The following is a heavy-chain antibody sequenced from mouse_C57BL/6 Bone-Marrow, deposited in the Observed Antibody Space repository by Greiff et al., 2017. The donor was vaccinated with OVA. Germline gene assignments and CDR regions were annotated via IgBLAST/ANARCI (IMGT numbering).Heavy chain of an antibody. J-gene: IGHJ1*03. D-gene: IGHD2-12*01. CDR2: IDPSDSYT. CDR3: ARRDSYWYFDV. CDR1: GYTFTSYW. V-gene: IGHV1-69*01. Sequence: LQQPGAELVMPGASVKLSCKASGYTFTSYWMHWVKQRPGQGLEWIGEIDPSDSYTNYNQKFKGKSTLTVDKSSSTAYMQLSSLTSEDSAVYYCARRDSYWYFDVWGTGTTVTVSS.